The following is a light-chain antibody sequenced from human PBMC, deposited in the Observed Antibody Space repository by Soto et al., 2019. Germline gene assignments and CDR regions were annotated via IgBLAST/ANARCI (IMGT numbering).Light chain of an antibody. J-gene: IGLJ1*01. CDR2: VVS. Sequence: QSALTQPRSVSGSPGQSVTISCTGTSSDVGGYNYVSWYQHHPGKAPKLMIYVVSKRPSGVPDRFSGSKSGNTASLTISGLQAEDEADYYCCSYAADYTPYVFGTGTKVTVL. CDR1: SSDVGGYNY. CDR3: CSYAADYTPYV. V-gene: IGLV2-11*01.